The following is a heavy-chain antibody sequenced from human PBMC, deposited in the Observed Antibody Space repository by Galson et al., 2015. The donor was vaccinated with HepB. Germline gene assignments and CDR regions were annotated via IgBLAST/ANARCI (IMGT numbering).Heavy chain of an antibody. Sequence: SLRLSCAASGFTFSSYSMNWVRQAPGKGLEWVSYISSSSTIYYADSVKGRFTISRDNAKNSLYLQMNSLRAEDTAVYYCAKGQTWGQGTLVTVSS. CDR3: AKGQT. CDR2: ISSSSTI. V-gene: IGHV3-48*01. CDR1: GFTFSSYS. J-gene: IGHJ5*02.